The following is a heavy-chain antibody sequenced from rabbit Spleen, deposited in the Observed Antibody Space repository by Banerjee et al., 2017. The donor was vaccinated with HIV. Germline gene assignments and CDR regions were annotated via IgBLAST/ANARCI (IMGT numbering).Heavy chain of an antibody. D-gene: IGHD1-1*01. Sequence: EESGGDLVKPGASLTLTCIASGVSFSVSSYMCWVRQAPGKGLEWIACIKGGSSGFTYSASWAKGRFTISKASSATVTLQMTSLTAADTATYFCARDTSSSFSSYGMDLWGQGTLVTVS. CDR2: IKGGSSGFT. J-gene: IGHJ6*01. CDR1: GVSFSVSSY. V-gene: IGHV1S40*01. CDR3: ARDTSSSFSSYGMDL.